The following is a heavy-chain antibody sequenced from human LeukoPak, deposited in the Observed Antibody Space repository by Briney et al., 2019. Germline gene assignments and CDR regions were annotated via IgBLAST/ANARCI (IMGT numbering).Heavy chain of an antibody. D-gene: IGHD1-1*01. CDR1: GFIFSSYW. V-gene: IGHV3-7*05. CDR3: AREPPRERWFDT. Sequence: PGGSLRLSCTASGFIFSSYWMSWVRQAPGKGLEWVANIKYDGSEKYYVDSAKGRFTISRDNAKNSLFLQMNSLRAEDTAVYYCAREPPRERWFDTWGQGSLVTVYS. CDR2: IKYDGSEK. J-gene: IGHJ5*02.